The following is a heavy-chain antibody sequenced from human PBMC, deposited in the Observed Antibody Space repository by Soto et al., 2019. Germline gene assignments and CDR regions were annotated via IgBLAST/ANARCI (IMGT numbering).Heavy chain of an antibody. CDR1: VFTFYDYS. J-gene: IGHJ3*02. V-gene: IGHV3-9*01. CDR2: ISWNSGSI. D-gene: IGHD3-10*01. CDR3: AKGQLLLWLGELNDAFDI. Sequence: SLRLSCSSSVFTFYDYSIHLFLQAPVNCLEWVSGISWNSGSIGYADSVKGRFTISRENAKNSLYLQMNSLRAEDTALYYCAKGQLLLWLGELNDAFDIWGKRKMVNVSS.